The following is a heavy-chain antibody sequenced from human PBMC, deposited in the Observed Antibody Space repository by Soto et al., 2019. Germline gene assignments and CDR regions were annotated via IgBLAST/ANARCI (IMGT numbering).Heavy chain of an antibody. CDR3: ARDDPPVQH. Sequence: QVQLVQAGAEVKKPGASVKVSCKASVYTFSSYRISWVRQDPGQGLEWMGGISADKGNTNYGQKSQGRGTMTTDTSTNTAYMEMRSLRSDDTALYYCARDDPPVQHWGQGTLVTVSS. V-gene: IGHV1-18*01. CDR1: VYTFSSYR. CDR2: ISADKGNT. J-gene: IGHJ1*01.